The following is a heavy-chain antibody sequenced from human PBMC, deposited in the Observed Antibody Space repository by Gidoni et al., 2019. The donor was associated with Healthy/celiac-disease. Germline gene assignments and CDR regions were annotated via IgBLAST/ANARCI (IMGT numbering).Heavy chain of an antibody. V-gene: IGHV4-39*01. J-gene: IGHJ5*02. Sequence: LQLQESGPGLVKPSETLSLPCACSGGSISSSSYYWGWSRQPPGKGREWIGSIYYSGSTYYNPSLKSRVTISADTSKHQFSLKLSSVTAADTAVYYCARQGGFYCSSTSCYLLLNLFDPWGQGTLVTVSS. CDR3: ARQGGFYCSSTSCYLLLNLFDP. CDR2: IYYSGST. D-gene: IGHD2-2*01. CDR1: GGSISSSSYY.